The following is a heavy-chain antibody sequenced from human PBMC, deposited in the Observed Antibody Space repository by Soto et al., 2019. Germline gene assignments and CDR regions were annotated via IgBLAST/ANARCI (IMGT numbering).Heavy chain of an antibody. CDR2: INPSGGST. J-gene: IGHJ4*02. Sequence: ASVKVSCKASGYTFTSYYMHWVRQAPGQGLEWMGIINPSGGSTSYAQKFQGRVTMTRDTSTSTVYMELSSLRSEDTAVYYCARSQTHRYSHSSVDYGGKGTLVTVSS. V-gene: IGHV1-46*01. D-gene: IGHD5-18*01. CDR3: ARSQTHRYSHSSVDY. CDR1: GYTFTSYY.